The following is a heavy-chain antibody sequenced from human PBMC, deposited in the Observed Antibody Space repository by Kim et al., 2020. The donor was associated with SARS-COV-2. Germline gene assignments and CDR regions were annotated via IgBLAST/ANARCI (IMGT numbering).Heavy chain of an antibody. J-gene: IGHJ4*02. CDR1: GFTFSSYA. CDR3: AKEDFSGYHISPPQRVDY. Sequence: GGSLRLSCAASGFTFSSYAMSWVRQAPGKGLEWVSAISGSGGSTYYADSVKGRFTISRDNSKNTLYLQMNSLRAEDTAVYYCAKEDFSGYHISPPQRVDYWGQGTLVTVSS. V-gene: IGHV3-23*01. CDR2: ISGSGGST. D-gene: IGHD3-22*01.